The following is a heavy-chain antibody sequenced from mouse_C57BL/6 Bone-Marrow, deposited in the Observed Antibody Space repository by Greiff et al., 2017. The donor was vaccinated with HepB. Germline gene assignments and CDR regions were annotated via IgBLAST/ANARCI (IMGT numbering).Heavy chain of an antibody. Sequence: EVKLQESGGGLVKPGGSLKLSCAASGFTFSDYGMHWVRQAPEKGLEWVAYISSGSSTIYYADTVKGRFTISRDNAKNTLFLQMTSLRSEDTAMYYCARRFPYYYAMDYWGQGTSVTVSS. CDR3: ARRFPYYYAMDY. V-gene: IGHV5-17*01. CDR2: ISSGSSTI. J-gene: IGHJ4*01. CDR1: GFTFSDYG.